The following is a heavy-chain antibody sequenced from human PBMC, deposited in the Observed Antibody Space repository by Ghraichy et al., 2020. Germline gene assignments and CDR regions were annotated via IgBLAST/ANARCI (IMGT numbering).Heavy chain of an antibody. CDR1: GYSISSGYY. Sequence: SETLSLTCAVSGYSISSGYYWGWIRQPPGKGLEWIGSIYHSGSTYYNPSLKSRVTISVDTSKNQFSLKLSSVTAADTAVYYCAREMVGQWLVPSYFDYWGQGTLVTVSS. V-gene: IGHV4-38-2*02. D-gene: IGHD6-19*01. CDR2: IYHSGST. CDR3: AREMVGQWLVPSYFDY. J-gene: IGHJ4*02.